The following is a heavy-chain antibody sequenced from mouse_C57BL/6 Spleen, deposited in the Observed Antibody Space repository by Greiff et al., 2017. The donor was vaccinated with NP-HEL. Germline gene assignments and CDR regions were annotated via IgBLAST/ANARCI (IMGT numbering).Heavy chain of an antibody. CDR1: GYTFTDYN. D-gene: IGHD1-1*02. V-gene: IGHV1-22*01. CDR2: INPNNGGT. Sequence: EVQLQQSGPELVKPGASVKMSCKASGYTFTDYNMHWVKQSHGKSLEWIGYINPNNGGTSYNQKFKGKATLTVNKSSSTAYMELRGLTSEDSAVYYCAREGVVQGDYWGQGTTLTVSS. CDR3: AREGVVQGDY. J-gene: IGHJ2*01.